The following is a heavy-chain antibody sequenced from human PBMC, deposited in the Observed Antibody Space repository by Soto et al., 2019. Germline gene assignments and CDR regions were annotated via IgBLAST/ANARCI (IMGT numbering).Heavy chain of an antibody. CDR1: GYTFTSYG. CDR3: ARSTYYDYVWGSYRYRQNWFDP. V-gene: IGHV1-18*01. CDR2: ISAYNGNT. Sequence: VSSVKVSCKASGYTFTSYGISWVRQAPGQGLEWMGWISAYNGNTNYAQKLQGRVTMTTDTSTSTAYMELRSLRSDDTAVYYCARSTYYDYVWGSYRYRQNWFDPWCQGTRVTVSS. J-gene: IGHJ5*02. D-gene: IGHD3-16*02.